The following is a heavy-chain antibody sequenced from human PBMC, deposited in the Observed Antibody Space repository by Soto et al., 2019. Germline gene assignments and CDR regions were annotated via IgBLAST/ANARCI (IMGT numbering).Heavy chain of an antibody. CDR3: AYSANHRYFFDS. J-gene: IGHJ5*01. Sequence: QVQLVQSGAEVKKPGSSVKVSCKASGGSFRSYAVNWVRQAPVQGLECLGGIIPIFGTPNYAQNFHGRVSITADESTSTVYMDLISLTSEDTAVYYCAYSANHRYFFDSWGQGTLVTVSS. V-gene: IGHV1-69*12. D-gene: IGHD5-18*01. CDR1: GGSFRSYA. CDR2: IIPIFGTP.